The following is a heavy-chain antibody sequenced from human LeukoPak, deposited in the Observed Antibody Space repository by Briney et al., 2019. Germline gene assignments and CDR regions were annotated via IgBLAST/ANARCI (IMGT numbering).Heavy chain of an antibody. CDR1: GYTFTSYG. CDR2: ISAYNGNT. D-gene: IGHD3-22*01. J-gene: IGHJ2*01. Sequence: ASVKVSCKASGYTFTSYGISWVRQAPGQGLEWMGWISAYNGNTNYAQKLQGRVTMTTDTSTSTAYMELRSLRSDDTAVYYCARDPRRYYDSSGYYFIYWYFDLWGRGTLVTVSS. CDR3: ARDPRRYYDSSGYYFIYWYFDL. V-gene: IGHV1-18*01.